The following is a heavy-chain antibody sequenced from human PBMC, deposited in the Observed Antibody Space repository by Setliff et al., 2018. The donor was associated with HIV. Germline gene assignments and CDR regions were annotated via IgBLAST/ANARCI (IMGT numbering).Heavy chain of an antibody. CDR2: ISAYDGNT. CDR3: ARDPSRWVQPVTRITAFDI. D-gene: IGHD5-18*01. V-gene: IGHV1-18*01. Sequence: GASVKVSCKASGYTFTSYGISWVRQAPGQGLEWMGWISAYDGNTDQAQRFRDRVTMTTDTSTRTADMELRSLRSDDTAVYYCARDPSRWVQPVTRITAFDIWGQGKMVTVSS. J-gene: IGHJ3*02. CDR1: GYTFTSYG.